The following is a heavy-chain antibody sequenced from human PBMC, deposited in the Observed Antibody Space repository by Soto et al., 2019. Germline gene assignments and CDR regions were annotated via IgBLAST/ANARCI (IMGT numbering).Heavy chain of an antibody. CDR2: INPNSGGT. V-gene: IGHV1-2*02. CDR1: VHTFTGYY. Sequence: QVQLAQSGAEVKKPGASVKVSCKASVHTFTGYYMHWVRQAPGQGLEWMGWINPNSGGTNYAQKFQGRVTMTRDTSISTAYMELSRLRSDDKAVYYCARFPWEQWLTFDYWGQGTLVTVSS. J-gene: IGHJ4*02. CDR3: ARFPWEQWLTFDY. D-gene: IGHD6-19*01.